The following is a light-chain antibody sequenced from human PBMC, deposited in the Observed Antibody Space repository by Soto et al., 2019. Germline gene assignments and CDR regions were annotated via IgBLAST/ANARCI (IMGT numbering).Light chain of an antibody. CDR2: GAS. CDR1: QSVSSSY. Sequence: IVLTQSPGTLSLSPGERATLSCRASQSVSSSYLAWYQQKPGQAPRLLIYGASSRATGIPDRFSGSGSGTDFTLIISRLEPEDFEVYYCQQYDNSPLTFGGGTKLEIK. CDR3: QQYDNSPLT. J-gene: IGKJ4*01. V-gene: IGKV3-20*01.